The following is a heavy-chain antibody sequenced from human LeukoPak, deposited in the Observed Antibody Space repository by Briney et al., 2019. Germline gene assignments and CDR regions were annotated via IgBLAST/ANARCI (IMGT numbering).Heavy chain of an antibody. D-gene: IGHD3-10*02. CDR1: GFTFSSYG. CDR2: IRYDGSNK. J-gene: IGHJ6*03. CDR3: ARSLRVRGVPDYMDV. Sequence: GSLRLSCAASGFTFSSYGMHWVRQAPGKGLEWVAFIRYDGSNKYYADSVKGRFTISRDNAKNSLYLQMNSLRAEDTAVYYCARSLRVRGVPDYMDVWGKGTTVIISS. V-gene: IGHV3-30*02.